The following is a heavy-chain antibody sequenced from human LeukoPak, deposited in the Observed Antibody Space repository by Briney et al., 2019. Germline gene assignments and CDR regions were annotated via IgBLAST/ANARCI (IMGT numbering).Heavy chain of an antibody. CDR2: IKQDGSEK. D-gene: IGHD6-13*01. Sequence: GGSLRFSCAASGFTFSTYWMSWVRQAPGKGLEWVANIKQDGSEKYYLDSVKGRFTISRDNAKNSLYLQMNSLRAEDTAVYFCTREAAAGIDYWGQGTLVTVSS. CDR3: TREAAAGIDY. CDR1: GFTFSTYW. J-gene: IGHJ4*02. V-gene: IGHV3-7*01.